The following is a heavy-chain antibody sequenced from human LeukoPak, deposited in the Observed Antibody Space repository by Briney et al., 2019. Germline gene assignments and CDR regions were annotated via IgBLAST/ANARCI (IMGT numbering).Heavy chain of an antibody. CDR2: TYYRSKWYN. D-gene: IGHD6-13*01. Sequence: SQTLSLTCAISGDSVSSNSAAWNWIRQSPSRGLEWLGRTYYRSKWYNYYAVSMKSLITINPDTSKNQFSLRLTSVTAADTAVYYCARHGSSNWFHFDYWGQGTLVTVSS. J-gene: IGHJ4*02. CDR1: GDSVSSNSAA. CDR3: ARHGSSNWFHFDY. V-gene: IGHV6-1*01.